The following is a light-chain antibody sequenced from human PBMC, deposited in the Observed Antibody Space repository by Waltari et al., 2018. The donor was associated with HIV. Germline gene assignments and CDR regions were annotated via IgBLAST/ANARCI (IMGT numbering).Light chain of an antibody. Sequence: DIQMTQSPASLSASVGDRVTITSQASQDIKTFLNWYSPKRGTARRLLAPVASSLETGVPSRFSGNGSGTDFTLTISGLQPEDVATYYCQQYDNLPYTFGQGT. CDR1: QDIKTF. J-gene: IGKJ2*01. CDR2: VAS. V-gene: IGKV1-33*01. CDR3: QQYDNLPYT.